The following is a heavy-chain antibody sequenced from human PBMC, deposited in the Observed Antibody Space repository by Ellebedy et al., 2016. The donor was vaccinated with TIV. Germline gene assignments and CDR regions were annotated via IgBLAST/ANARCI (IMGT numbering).Heavy chain of an antibody. D-gene: IGHD3-9*01. J-gene: IGHJ3*02. CDR1: GFSFSTSW. Sequence: PGGSLRLSCAASGFSFSTSWMYWVRQVPGKGLVWVSRIKSDGSSTRYADSVMGRFTISRDNAENTLYLQMDSLGAEDTAVYYCARWDFDSVNAFDIWGQGTMVTVSS. CDR3: ARWDFDSVNAFDI. V-gene: IGHV3-74*01. CDR2: IKSDGSST.